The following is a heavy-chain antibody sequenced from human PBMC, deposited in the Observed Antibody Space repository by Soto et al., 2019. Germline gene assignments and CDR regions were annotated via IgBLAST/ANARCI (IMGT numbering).Heavy chain of an antibody. D-gene: IGHD3-16*01. CDR1: VFMFSDYA. Sequence: PGGSLRLSCAASVFMFSDYAMTWARQAPGKELEWVSGLLRPGRSTYYADSVKGRFTISGDTSANTVYLQMDSLRAEETAVYYCAKDAIANDGIWLMDSWGQGTVVTVSS. V-gene: IGHV3-23*01. J-gene: IGHJ5*02. CDR3: AKDAIANDGIWLMDS. CDR2: LLRPGRST.